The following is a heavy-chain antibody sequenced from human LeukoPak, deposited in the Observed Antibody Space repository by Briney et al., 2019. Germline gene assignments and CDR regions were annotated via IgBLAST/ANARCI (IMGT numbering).Heavy chain of an antibody. V-gene: IGHV4-59*01. J-gene: IGHJ6*03. CDR1: GGSISSYY. CDR3: ARGSDYYYYIDV. Sequence: SETLSLTCSVSGGSISSYYWSWIRQPPGKELEWIGYIFYTGSTNYNPSLKTRVSISLDTSTNQFSLNLISVTAADTAVYYCARGSDYYYYIDVWGKGTTVTVSS. D-gene: IGHD6-25*01. CDR2: IFYTGST.